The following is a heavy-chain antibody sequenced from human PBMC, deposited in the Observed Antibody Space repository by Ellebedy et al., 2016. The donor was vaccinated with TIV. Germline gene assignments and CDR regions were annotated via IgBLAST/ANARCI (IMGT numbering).Heavy chain of an antibody. Sequence: GESLKISCAASGFTFSNFAMNWVRQAAGKGLEWVSTISGSGGNTYYADSVKGRFTTSRDNSKNTLYLKMNSLSTEDTAVYFCAVGAGCGNWGQGTLVTVSS. CDR3: AVGAGCGN. CDR1: GFTFSNFA. CDR2: ISGSGGNT. D-gene: IGHD3-10*01. V-gene: IGHV3-23*01. J-gene: IGHJ4*02.